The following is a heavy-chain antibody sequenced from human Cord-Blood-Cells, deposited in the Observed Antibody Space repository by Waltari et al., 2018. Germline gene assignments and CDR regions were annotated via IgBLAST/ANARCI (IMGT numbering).Heavy chain of an antibody. CDR1: GGSISSGGYH. J-gene: IGHJ4*02. V-gene: IGHV4-31*03. CDR2: IYYSGST. Sequence: QVQLQESGPGLVKPSQTLSLTFTFSGGSISSGGYHWRWIRQHPGKGLEWIGYIYYSGSTYYNPSLKSRVTISVDTSKNQFSLKLSSVTAADTAVYYCARGDYYGSGSYYKFVYWGQGTLVTVSS. CDR3: ARGDYYGSGSYYKFVY. D-gene: IGHD3-10*01.